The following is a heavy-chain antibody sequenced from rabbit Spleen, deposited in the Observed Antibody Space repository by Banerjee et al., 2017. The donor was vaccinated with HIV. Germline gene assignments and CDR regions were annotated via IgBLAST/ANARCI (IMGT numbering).Heavy chain of an antibody. J-gene: IGHJ6*01. CDR2: IYVGSSGST. CDR1: GFSFSSGYD. D-gene: IGHD8-1*01. Sequence: QSLEESGGGLVKPGASLTLTCKASGFSFSSGYDMCWVRQAPGKGLEWIACIYVGSSGSTYYATWAKGRFTISKTSSTTVTLQMTRLTAADTATYFCARDTGTSFSTYGMDLWGPGTLVTVS. V-gene: IGHV1S40*01. CDR3: ARDTGTSFSTYGMDL.